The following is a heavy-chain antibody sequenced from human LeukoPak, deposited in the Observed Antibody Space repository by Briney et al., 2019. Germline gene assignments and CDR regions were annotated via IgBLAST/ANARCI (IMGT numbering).Heavy chain of an antibody. V-gene: IGHV4-34*01. Sequence: SETLSLICAVYGGSFSGYYWGWIRQPPGKGLEWIGNIYYSGRTYYNPSVKSRVTISIDTSKNQFSLQLSSVTAADTAVYYCTRDQWYGSGSYYNSDYWGQGTLVTVSS. CDR1: GGSFSGYY. D-gene: IGHD3-10*01. CDR2: IYYSGRT. J-gene: IGHJ4*02. CDR3: TRDQWYGSGSYYNSDY.